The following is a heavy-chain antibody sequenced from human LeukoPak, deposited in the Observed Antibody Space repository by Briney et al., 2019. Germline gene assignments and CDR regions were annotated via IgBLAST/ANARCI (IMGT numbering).Heavy chain of an antibody. CDR1: GFTFSSYW. CDR2: IKQDGSEK. Sequence: PGGSLRLSCAASGFTFSSYWMSWVRQAPGKGLEWVANIKQDGSEKYYVDPVKGRFTISRDNAKNSLYLQRNSLRAEDTAVYYCARSALAYDFWSGYYRYYFDYWGQGTLVTVSS. CDR3: ARSALAYDFWSGYYRYYFDY. J-gene: IGHJ4*02. V-gene: IGHV3-7*01. D-gene: IGHD3-3*01.